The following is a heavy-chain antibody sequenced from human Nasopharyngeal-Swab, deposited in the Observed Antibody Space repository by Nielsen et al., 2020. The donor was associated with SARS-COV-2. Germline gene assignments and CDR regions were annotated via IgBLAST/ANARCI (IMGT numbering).Heavy chain of an antibody. Sequence: GESLKISCAASGFTFSSYGMHWVRQAPGKGLEWVAVISYDGSNKNYADSVKGRFTISRDNSKNTLYLQTNSLRVEDTAVYYCAKAPYLRGLDVWGQGTTVTVSS. V-gene: IGHV3-30*18. D-gene: IGHD2-21*01. CDR3: AKAPYLRGLDV. J-gene: IGHJ6*02. CDR2: ISYDGSNK. CDR1: GFTFSSYG.